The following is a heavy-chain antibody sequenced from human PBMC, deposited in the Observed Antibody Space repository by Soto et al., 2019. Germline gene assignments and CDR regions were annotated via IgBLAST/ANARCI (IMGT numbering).Heavy chain of an antibody. CDR3: AKGTAAAGIPLDVFDI. V-gene: IGHV1-3*01. J-gene: IGHJ3*02. CDR2: INAGNGNT. D-gene: IGHD6-13*01. CDR1: GYTFTTYA. Sequence: QVQLVQSGAEVKKPGASVKVSCKASGYTFTTYAMHWVRQAPGQRLEWMGWINAGNGNTKYSQKFQGRVTISRDTSASTAYMELSSLRSEDTDVYYCAKGTAAAGIPLDVFDIWGQGTMVTVSS.